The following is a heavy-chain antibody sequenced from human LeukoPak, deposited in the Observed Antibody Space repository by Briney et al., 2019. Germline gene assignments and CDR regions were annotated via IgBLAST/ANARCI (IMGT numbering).Heavy chain of an antibody. V-gene: IGHV3-33*08. CDR1: GFRFSDYA. J-gene: IGHJ6*03. CDR3: ASGSGSYRTPYYYMDV. D-gene: IGHD3-10*01. CDR2: IWHDGSNE. Sequence: RPGRSLRLSCAASGFRFSDYAMHWVRHVPGKGPEWVAVIWHDGSNEFYVDSVKGRFTIPRDNSKNTLYLQMNNLRAEDTAVYYCASGSGSYRTPYYYMDVWGKGTTVTVSS.